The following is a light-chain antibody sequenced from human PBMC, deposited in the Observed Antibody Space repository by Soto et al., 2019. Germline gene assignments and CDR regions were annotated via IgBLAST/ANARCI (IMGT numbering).Light chain of an antibody. J-gene: IGLJ3*02. V-gene: IGLV1-44*01. CDR3: AAWDDSLNGWV. CDR2: SNN. Sequence: QSVLTQPPSASGTPGQRVTISCSGSSSNIGSNTVNWYQQLPGTAPKLLIYSNNQRPSGVSGCFSGCKCGTSATLAISGLQSEDEADYYCAAWDDSLNGWVFGGGTKLTVL. CDR1: SSNIGSNT.